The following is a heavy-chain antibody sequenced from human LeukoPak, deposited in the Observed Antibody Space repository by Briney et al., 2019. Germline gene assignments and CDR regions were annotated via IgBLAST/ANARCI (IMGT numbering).Heavy chain of an antibody. CDR2: FIPIFGTA. J-gene: IGHJ5*02. CDR1: GGTFSSYA. Sequence: SVKVSCKASGGTFSSYAISWVRQAPGQGLEWMGRFIPIFGTANYAQEFQGRVTITTDESTSTAYMELSSLRSEDTAVYYCARAPVLVAATPGWGYNWFDPWGQGTLVTVSS. D-gene: IGHD2-15*01. CDR3: ARAPVLVAATPGWGYNWFDP. V-gene: IGHV1-69*05.